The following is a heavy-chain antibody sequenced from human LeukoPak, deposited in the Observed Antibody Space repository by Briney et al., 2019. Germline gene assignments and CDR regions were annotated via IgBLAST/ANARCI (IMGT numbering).Heavy chain of an antibody. J-gene: IGHJ4*02. CDR1: GDSIRSSRYH. CDR3: ARRDYGGLLDY. D-gene: IGHD4-23*01. CDR2: SHYSGST. V-gene: IGHV4-39*01. Sequence: SETLSLTCTVSGDSIRSSRYHWAWIRQPPGKGLEWIGSSHYSGSTYYNPSLKSRVTISVDTPKNQLSPKLNSATSSDTAVYFCARRDYGGLLDYWGQGTLVTVSS.